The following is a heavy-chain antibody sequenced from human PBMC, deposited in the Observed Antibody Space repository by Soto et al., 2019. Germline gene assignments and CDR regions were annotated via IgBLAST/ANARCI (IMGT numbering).Heavy chain of an antibody. V-gene: IGHV4-31*03. CDR1: GGSIYSGGYR. CDR2: IYDNENT. CDR3: TREREGFTPSNLDL. Sequence: SETLSLTCTVSGGSIYSGGYRWTWIRQHPGKGLEWIGYIYDNENTYYNPSLRSRITFSMETSKNQFSLNLRSVTAADTAVYYCTREREGFTPSNLDLWGKEIXVT. J-gene: IGHJ4*02.